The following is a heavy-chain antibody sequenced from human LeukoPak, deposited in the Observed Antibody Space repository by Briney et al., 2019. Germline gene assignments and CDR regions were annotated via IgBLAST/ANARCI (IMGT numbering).Heavy chain of an antibody. CDR1: GFTFSSYG. Sequence: GGSLRLSCAASGFTFSSYGMHWVRQAPGKGLEWVAVISYDGSNKYYADSVKGRFTISRDNSKNTLYLQMNSLRAEDTAVYYCAKSSSWDDGMDVWGQGTTVTVSS. CDR3: AKSSSWDDGMDV. CDR2: ISYDGSNK. J-gene: IGHJ6*02. D-gene: IGHD1-26*01. V-gene: IGHV3-30*18.